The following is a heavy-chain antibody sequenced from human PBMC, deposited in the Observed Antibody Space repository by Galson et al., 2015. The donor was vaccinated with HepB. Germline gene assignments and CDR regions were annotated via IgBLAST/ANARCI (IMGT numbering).Heavy chain of an antibody. J-gene: IGHJ6*02. CDR3: ARDSGSIISSVGTFSYSFYYGMDV. D-gene: IGHD2-21*02. V-gene: IGHV1-69*06. Sequence: SVKVSCKASGSTFSSYLISWVRQAPGQGLEWMGGIIPVFDTPDYAQKFQGRVTITADRSTSTSYMELSSLTSDDTAVYYCARDSGSIISSVGTFSYSFYYGMDVWGQGTTVTVFS. CDR2: IIPVFDTP. CDR1: GSTFSSYL.